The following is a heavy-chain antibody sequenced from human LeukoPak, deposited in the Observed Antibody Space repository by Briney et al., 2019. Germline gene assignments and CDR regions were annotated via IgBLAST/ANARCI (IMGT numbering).Heavy chain of an antibody. CDR2: ITDSSTST. CDR1: GFTFNNYV. J-gene: IGHJ4*02. D-gene: IGHD6-13*01. V-gene: IGHV3-23*01. CDR3: AKGSSSSRPYYFDY. Sequence: GSLRLSFAAPGFTFNNYVMNWVRQAPGKGVEWVLAITDSSTSTYYADSVKGRFTISRHNSKNTLYLQMNSLRAEDTAVYYCAKGSSSSRPYYFDYWGQGTLVTVSS.